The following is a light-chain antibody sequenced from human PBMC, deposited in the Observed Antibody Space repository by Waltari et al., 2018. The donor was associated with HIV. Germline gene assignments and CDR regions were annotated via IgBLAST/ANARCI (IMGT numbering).Light chain of an antibody. CDR2: DAS. CDR3: QQYDNLPRT. CDR1: QDISNY. J-gene: IGKJ2*02. Sequence: DIQMTQSQSSLSASVGDRVTITCQASQDISNYLNWYQQKPGKAPKLLIYDASNLETGVPSRFSGSGSGTDFTVTISSLQPEDIATYYCQQYDNLPRTFGQGTKLEIK. V-gene: IGKV1-33*01.